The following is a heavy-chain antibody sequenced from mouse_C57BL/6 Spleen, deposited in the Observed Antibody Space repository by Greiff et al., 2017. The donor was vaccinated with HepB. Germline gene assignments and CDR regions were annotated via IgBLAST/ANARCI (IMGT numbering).Heavy chain of an antibody. V-gene: IGHV1-15*01. CDR1: GYTFTDYE. CDR2: IDPETGGT. D-gene: IGHD2-4*01. CDR3: TRSGDYLYYAMDY. Sequence: QVQLKESGAELVRPGASVTLSCKASGYTFTDYEMHWVKQTPVHGLEWIGAIDPETGGTAYNQKFKGKAILTADKSSSTAYMELRSLTSEDSAVYYCTRSGDYLYYAMDYWGQGTSVTVSS. J-gene: IGHJ4*01.